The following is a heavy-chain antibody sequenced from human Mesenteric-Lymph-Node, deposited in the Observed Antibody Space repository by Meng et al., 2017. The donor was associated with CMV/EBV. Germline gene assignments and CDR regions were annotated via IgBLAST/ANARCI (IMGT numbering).Heavy chain of an antibody. CDR2: ISSSSSYI. D-gene: IGHD3-3*01. Sequence: GESLKISCAASGFTFSDYYMSWIRQAPGKGLEWVSSISSSSSYIYYADSVKGRFTISRDNAKNSLYLQMNSLRAEDTAVYYCASGGNSGYYYFDYWGQGTLVTVSS. CDR1: GFTFSDYY. V-gene: IGHV3-11*06. J-gene: IGHJ4*02. CDR3: ASGGNSGYYYFDY.